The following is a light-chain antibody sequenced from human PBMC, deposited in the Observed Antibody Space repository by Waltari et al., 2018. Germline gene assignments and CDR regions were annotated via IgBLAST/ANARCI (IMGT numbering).Light chain of an antibody. CDR1: SNDVGGYNS. Sequence: QSALTQPASVSGSPAPSVTIFCAGTSNDVGGYNSLSWYHEHPGQAPRVIIYDVSARPSGVSARFSGSKSGNTASLTISGLQAEDEADYYCSSQSSNDVVLFGGGTKLTVL. V-gene: IGLV2-14*01. CDR2: DVS. J-gene: IGLJ2*01. CDR3: SSQSSNDVVL.